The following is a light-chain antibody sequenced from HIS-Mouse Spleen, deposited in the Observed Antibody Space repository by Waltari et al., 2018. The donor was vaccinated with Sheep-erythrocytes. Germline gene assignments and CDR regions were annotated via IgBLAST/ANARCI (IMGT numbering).Light chain of an antibody. Sequence: QPVLTQPPSASASLGASVTLTCTLSSGYSNYKVDWYQQSPGKGPRFVMRVGTGGIVGCKGDGIPDRFSVLGSGLNRYLTIKNIQEEDESDYHCGADHGSGSNFVYVFGTGTKVTVL. CDR2: VGTGGIVG. J-gene: IGLJ1*01. V-gene: IGLV9-49*01. CDR3: GADHGSGSNFVYV. CDR1: SGYSNYK.